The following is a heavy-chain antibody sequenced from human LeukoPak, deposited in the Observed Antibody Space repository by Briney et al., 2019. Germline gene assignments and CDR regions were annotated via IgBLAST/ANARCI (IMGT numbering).Heavy chain of an antibody. Sequence: GGSLRLSCAASGFTFSSYSMNWVRQAPGKGLEWVSYISSSSSTIYYADSVKGRFTISRDNAKNSLYLQMNSLRAEDTAVYYCARAFYGSGSYKLDYWGQGTLVTVSS. D-gene: IGHD3-10*01. CDR2: ISSSSSTI. J-gene: IGHJ4*02. V-gene: IGHV3-48*01. CDR1: GFTFSSYS. CDR3: ARAFYGSGSYKLDY.